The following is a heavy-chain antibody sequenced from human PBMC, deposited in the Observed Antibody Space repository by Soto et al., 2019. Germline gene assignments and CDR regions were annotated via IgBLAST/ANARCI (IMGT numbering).Heavy chain of an antibody. CDR3: ARIDVAARREYYFDY. CDR2: IYPGDSDT. V-gene: IGHV5-51*01. J-gene: IGHJ4*02. Sequence: PGESLKISCKGSGYSFTSYWIGWVRQMPGKRLEWMGIIYPGDSDTRYSPSFQGQVTISADKSISTAYLQWSSLKASDTAMYYCARIDVAARREYYFDYWGQGTLVTVS. CDR1: GYSFTSYW. D-gene: IGHD2-15*01.